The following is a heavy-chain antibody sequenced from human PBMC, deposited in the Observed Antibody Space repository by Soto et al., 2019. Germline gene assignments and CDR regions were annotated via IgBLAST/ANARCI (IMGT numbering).Heavy chain of an antibody. Sequence: QVQLQESGPGLVKPSETLSLTCTVSGGSISDYYWSWFRQAPGKGLDWIGYVYYSGSTNYNPSLQSRVTISVDTSKNQFSLKLSSVTAAETAVYYCARPAIDWGQGTLVTVSS. CDR1: GGSISDYY. CDR3: ARPAID. V-gene: IGHV4-59*08. CDR2: VYYSGST. J-gene: IGHJ4*02.